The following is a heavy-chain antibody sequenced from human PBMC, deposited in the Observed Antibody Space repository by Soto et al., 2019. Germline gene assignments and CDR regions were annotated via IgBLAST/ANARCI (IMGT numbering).Heavy chain of an antibody. J-gene: IGHJ4*02. CDR2: IKSKTDGGTT. Sequence: PGGSLRLSCAASGFTFSNAWMSWVRQAPGKXLEWVGRIKSKTDGGTTDYAAPVKGRFTISRDDSKNTLYLQMNSLKTEDTAVYYCTTFYYYDSSGYYADFDYWGQGTLVTVSS. D-gene: IGHD3-22*01. CDR3: TTFYYYDSSGYYADFDY. CDR1: GFTFSNAW. V-gene: IGHV3-15*01.